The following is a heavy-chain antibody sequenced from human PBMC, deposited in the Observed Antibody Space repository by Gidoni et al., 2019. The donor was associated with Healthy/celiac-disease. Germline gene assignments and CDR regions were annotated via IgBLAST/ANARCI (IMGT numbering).Heavy chain of an antibody. CDR1: GFPFDDYA. CDR2: ISWNSGSI. D-gene: IGHD6-19*01. J-gene: IGHJ3*02. V-gene: IGHV3-9*01. CDR3: AKQPIAVAGRGAFDI. Sequence: EVQLVESGGGLVQPGRSLRPSCSASGFPFDDYAMHLVRQAPGKGLEWVSCISWNSGSIGYADSGKGRFTISRDNAKNSLYLQMNSLRAEDTALYYCAKQPIAVAGRGAFDIWGQGTMVTVSS.